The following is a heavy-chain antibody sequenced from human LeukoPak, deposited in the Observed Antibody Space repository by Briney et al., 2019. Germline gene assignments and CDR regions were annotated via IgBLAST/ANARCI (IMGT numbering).Heavy chain of an antibody. V-gene: IGHV3-13*01. J-gene: IGHJ6*04. CDR2: AGDT. Sequence: GGSLRLSCAASGFIFTSYDMHWVLPAGDTYYPVSVKGRFTISRDNAKNSLYLQMNSLRAEDTAVYYCAELGITMIGGVWGKGTTVTISS. D-gene: IGHD3-10*02. CDR3: AELGITMIGGV. CDR1: GFIFTSYD.